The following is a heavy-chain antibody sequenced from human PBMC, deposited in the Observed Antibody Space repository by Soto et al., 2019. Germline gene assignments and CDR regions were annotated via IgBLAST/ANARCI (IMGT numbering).Heavy chain of an antibody. Sequence: RGESLKISCKGSGYSFTSYWISWVRQMPGKGLEWMGRIDPSDSYTNYSPSFQGHVTISADKSISTAYLQWSSLKASDTAMYYCARQGIAARPPHYYYGMDVWGQGTTVTVSS. D-gene: IGHD6-6*01. J-gene: IGHJ6*02. CDR3: ARQGIAARPPHYYYGMDV. V-gene: IGHV5-10-1*01. CDR2: IDPSDSYT. CDR1: GYSFTSYW.